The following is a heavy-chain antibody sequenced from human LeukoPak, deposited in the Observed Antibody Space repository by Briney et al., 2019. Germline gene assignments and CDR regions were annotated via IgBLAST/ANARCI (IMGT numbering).Heavy chain of an antibody. D-gene: IGHD3-16*01. J-gene: IGHJ6*02. Sequence: HTGRSLRLSCAASGFTFDDFAMHWVRHVPGKGLEWVSGIAWNGGRAACADSVKGRFKISRDKDKNSLYLEMNSLRAEDTAFYYCAKDRGTVLRGVSWGMDVWGQGTTVTVSS. CDR1: GFTFDDFA. CDR3: AKDRGTVLRGVSWGMDV. V-gene: IGHV3-9*01. CDR2: IAWNGGRA.